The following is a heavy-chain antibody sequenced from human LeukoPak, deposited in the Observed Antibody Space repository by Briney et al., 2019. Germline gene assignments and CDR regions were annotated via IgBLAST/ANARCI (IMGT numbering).Heavy chain of an antibody. V-gene: IGHV4-59*01. Sequence: KASETLSLTCAVSGGSISSYYWSWIRQPPGKGLEWIGDIYHSGSTNYNPSLKSRVTISVDTSKNQFSLKLSSVTAAHTAVYYCARSDGDYVGAYYYYGMDVWGQGTTVTVSS. CDR1: GGSISSYY. J-gene: IGHJ6*02. CDR3: ARSDGDYVGAYYYYGMDV. D-gene: IGHD4-17*01. CDR2: IYHSGST.